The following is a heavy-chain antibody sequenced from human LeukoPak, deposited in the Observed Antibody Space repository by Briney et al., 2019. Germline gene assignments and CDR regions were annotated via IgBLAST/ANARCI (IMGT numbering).Heavy chain of an antibody. D-gene: IGHD4-17*01. CDR1: GGSINSGGYY. J-gene: IGHJ4*02. Sequence: PSETLSLTCTVSGGSINSGGYYWSWIRQHPGKGLEWIGHIYYSGSTYYNPSLKSRVTISVDTSKNQFSLTVSSVTAADTAVYYCARARRTVTTEYFDYWGQGTLVTVSS. CDR3: ARARRTVTTEYFDY. V-gene: IGHV4-31*03. CDR2: IYYSGST.